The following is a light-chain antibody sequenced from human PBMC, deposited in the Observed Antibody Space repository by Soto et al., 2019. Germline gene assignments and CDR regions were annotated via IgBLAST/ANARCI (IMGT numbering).Light chain of an antibody. CDR1: QGITDY. CDR3: HQYNTYPLT. J-gene: IGKJ5*01. CDR2: AAS. Sequence: VQITKAPSSRSACVEIRVAAASWASQGITDYLAWYQQKPGQVPNLLIYAASTLQTGVPSRFSGSGSGTEFTLTISSLQPEYFATYSCHQYNTYPLTFRQGARLEI. V-gene: IGKV1-16*01.